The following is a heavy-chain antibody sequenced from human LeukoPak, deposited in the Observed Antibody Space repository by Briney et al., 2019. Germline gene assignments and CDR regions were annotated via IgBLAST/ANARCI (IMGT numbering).Heavy chain of an antibody. J-gene: IGHJ5*02. CDR3: ARSKLGEVAAKFDT. Sequence: ASVKVSCKASGYAFSGYYIHWVRQAPGQGPEWMGWIGPNNGGTNYAQKFQGWVTMTRDTSISTAYMELSRLTSNVTAVYYCARSKLGEVAAKFDTWGQGTLVTV. CDR1: GYAFSGYY. V-gene: IGHV1-2*04. CDR2: IGPNNGGT. D-gene: IGHD3-16*01.